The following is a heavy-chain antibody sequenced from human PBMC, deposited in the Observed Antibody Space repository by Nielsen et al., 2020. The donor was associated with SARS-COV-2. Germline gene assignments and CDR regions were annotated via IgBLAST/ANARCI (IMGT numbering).Heavy chain of an antibody. J-gene: IGHJ4*02. CDR2: IGPSGTST. CDR3: ATQAEGYSHPLDY. V-gene: IGHV3-23*01. CDR1: GLTFGKHA. Sequence: LSLTGAVSGLTFGKHAMSWVRQAPGKGLEWVSLIGPSGTSTYYADSVKGRFSISRDNSKNTLYLQMNSLRADDTAVYHCATQAEGYSHPLDYWGQGTLVTVSS. D-gene: IGHD5-18*01.